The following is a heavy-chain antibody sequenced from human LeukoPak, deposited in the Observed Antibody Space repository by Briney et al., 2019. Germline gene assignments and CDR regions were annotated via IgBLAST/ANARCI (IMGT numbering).Heavy chain of an antibody. Sequence: GGSLRLSCAASGFTFSSYAMHWVRQAPGKGLEYVSAISNNGGSTFYANSVKGRFTISRDNSKNTLYLQMNSLRAEDTAVYYCAKDNRYYDSSGYQFQHWGQGTLVTVSS. CDR3: AKDNRYYDSSGYQFQH. D-gene: IGHD3-22*01. CDR2: ISNNGGST. J-gene: IGHJ1*01. V-gene: IGHV3-64*01. CDR1: GFTFSSYA.